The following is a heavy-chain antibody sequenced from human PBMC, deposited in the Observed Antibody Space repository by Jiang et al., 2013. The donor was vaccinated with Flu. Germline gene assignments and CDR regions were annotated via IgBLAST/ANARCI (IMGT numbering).Heavy chain of an antibody. Sequence: PGLVKPSETLSLTCTVSGGSISTYYWSWIRQPPGKGLEFIGCISYSGSTYYSPSLKSRVTISIDTSKSQFSLNLSSVTAADSAVYYCARGVFFAGSGDDYLDYWGQGTLVTVSS. CDR1: GGSISTYY. V-gene: IGHV4-59*01. J-gene: IGHJ4*02. CDR2: ISYSGST. CDR3: ARGVFFAGSGDDYLDY. D-gene: IGHD3-10*01.